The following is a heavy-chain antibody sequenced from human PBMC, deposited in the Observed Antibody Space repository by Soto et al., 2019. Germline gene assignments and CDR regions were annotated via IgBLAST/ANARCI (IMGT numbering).Heavy chain of an antibody. CDR1: GDSISSSDW. J-gene: IGHJ4*02. Sequence: SSETLSLTCAVSGDSISSSDWWSWVRQPPGKGLEWIGEIYHTGSTNYNPSLKSRVTMSVDGSKNQFSLKLSSMTAADTAVYYCARLSSWSNFDYWGQGTLVTVSS. V-gene: IGHV4-4*02. CDR2: IYHTGST. CDR3: ARLSSWSNFDY. D-gene: IGHD6-13*01.